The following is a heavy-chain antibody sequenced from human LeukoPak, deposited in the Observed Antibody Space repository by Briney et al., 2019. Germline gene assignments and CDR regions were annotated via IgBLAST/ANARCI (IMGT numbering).Heavy chain of an antibody. V-gene: IGHV3-74*01. CDR1: GFTFSNYW. CDR2: INSDGNST. D-gene: IGHD1-26*01. CDR3: ASLGRSFDY. J-gene: IGHJ4*02. Sequence: PGGSQRLSCAASGFTFSNYWIHWVRQAPGKGLVWVSRINSDGNSTSYADSVKGRFTISRDNAKNTLYLQMNSLRAEDTAVYYCASLGRSFDYWGQGTLVTVSS.